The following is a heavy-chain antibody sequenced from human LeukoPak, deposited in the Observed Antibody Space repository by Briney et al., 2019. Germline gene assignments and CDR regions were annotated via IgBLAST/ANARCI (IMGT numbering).Heavy chain of an antibody. CDR2: IIPIFGTA. CDR1: GGTFSSYA. V-gene: IGHV1-69*13. Sequence: SVKVSCKASGGTFSSYAFSWVRQAPGQGLEWMGGIIPIFGTANYAQKFQGRVTITADESTSTAYMELSSLRSEDTAVYYCARDRMITFGGVIVRNDAFDIWGQGTMVTVSS. J-gene: IGHJ3*02. D-gene: IGHD3-16*02. CDR3: ARDRMITFGGVIVRNDAFDI.